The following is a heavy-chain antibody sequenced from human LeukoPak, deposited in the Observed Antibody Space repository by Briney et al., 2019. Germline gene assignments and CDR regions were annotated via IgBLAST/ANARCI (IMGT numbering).Heavy chain of an antibody. Sequence: PGGSLRLFCAASGFTFSSYWMKWARQAPGRGLEWVASINHNGNVNYYVDSVKGRFTISRDNAKNSLYLQMSNLRAEDTAVYFCARGGGLDVWGQGATVTVSS. CDR3: ARGGGLDV. CDR1: GFTFSSYW. D-gene: IGHD3-16*01. V-gene: IGHV3-7*03. CDR2: INHNGNVN. J-gene: IGHJ6*02.